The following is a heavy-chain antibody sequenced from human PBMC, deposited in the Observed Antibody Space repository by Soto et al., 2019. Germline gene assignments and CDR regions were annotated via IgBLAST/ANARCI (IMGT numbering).Heavy chain of an antibody. CDR3: ARGTTVTACDY. Sequence: QVQLQESGPGLVKPSQTLSLTCTVSGGSISSGGYYWSWIRQHPGKGLEWIGYIYYSGSTYYNPFLNSRVNISVDTSKNQFSLKLSAVTAAVTAAYYCARGTTVTACDYWGQGNLVTVSS. J-gene: IGHJ4*02. D-gene: IGHD4-17*01. CDR1: GGSISSGGYY. V-gene: IGHV4-31*03. CDR2: IYYSGST.